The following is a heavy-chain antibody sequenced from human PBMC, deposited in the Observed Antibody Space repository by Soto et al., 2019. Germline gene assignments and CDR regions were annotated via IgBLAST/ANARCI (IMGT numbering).Heavy chain of an antibody. CDR3: ARGGIAARIFTY. V-gene: IGHV4-34*01. J-gene: IGHJ4*02. CDR2: INHSGST. D-gene: IGHD6-6*01. CDR1: GGSFSGRF. Sequence: PSETLSLTCAVYGGSFSGRFWTWIRQPPGKGLEWIGEINHSGSTTYNPSLKSRVTISIDTSKNQFSLNLRSVTAADTAVYYCARGGIAARIFTYWGQGALVTVSS.